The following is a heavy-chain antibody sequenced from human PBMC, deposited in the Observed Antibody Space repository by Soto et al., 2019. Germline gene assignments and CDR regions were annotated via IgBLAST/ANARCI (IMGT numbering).Heavy chain of an antibody. J-gene: IGHJ5*02. V-gene: IGHV3-72*01. CDR2: TRNKANSYTT. CDR1: GFTFSDQY. CDR3: ARGDSSRDSNEVYNWFDP. D-gene: IGHD6-19*01. Sequence: GGSLRLSCAASGFTFSDQYMDWVRQAPGKGLEWVGRTRNKANSYTTEYAPSVKGRFTVSRDDSRNSVNLQMNSLESEDTAVYYCARGDSSRDSNEVYNWFDPWGQGTLVTVSS.